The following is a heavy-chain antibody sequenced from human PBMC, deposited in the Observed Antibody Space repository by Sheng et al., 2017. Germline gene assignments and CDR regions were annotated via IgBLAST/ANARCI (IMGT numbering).Heavy chain of an antibody. CDR3: ARATFATDYVWGSYRPKGFGAFDI. J-gene: IGHJ3*02. CDR1: GFTVSSNY. Sequence: EVQLVESGGGLIQPGGSLRLSCAASGFTVSSNYMSWVRQAPGKGLEWVSVIYSGGSTYYADSVKGRFTISRDNSKNTLYLQMNSLRAEDTAVYYCARATFATDYVWGSYRPKGFGAFDIWGQGTMVTVSS. V-gene: IGHV3-53*01. CDR2: IYSGGST. D-gene: IGHD3-16*02.